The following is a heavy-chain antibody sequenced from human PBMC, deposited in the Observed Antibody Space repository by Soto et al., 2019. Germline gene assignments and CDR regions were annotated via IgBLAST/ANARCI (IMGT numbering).Heavy chain of an antibody. CDR2: INSSSSYT. CDR3: AITIAAAGGRRYFDL. V-gene: IGHV3-11*05. CDR1: GFTFSDYY. J-gene: IGHJ2*01. Sequence: QVQLVESGGGLVKPGGSLRLSCAASGFTFSDYYMSWIRQAPGKGLEWVSYINSSSSYTNYADSVKGRFTISRDNAKNSLYLQMTSLRADDTAVYYSAITIAAAGGRRYFDLWGRGTLVTVSS. D-gene: IGHD6-13*01.